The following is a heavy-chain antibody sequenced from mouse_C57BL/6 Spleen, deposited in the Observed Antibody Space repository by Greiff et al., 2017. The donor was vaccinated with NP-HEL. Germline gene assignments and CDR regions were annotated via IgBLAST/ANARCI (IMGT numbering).Heavy chain of an antibody. CDR1: GYAFSSYW. CDR3: ARWMGPYYGNNPAQYYFDY. D-gene: IGHD2-10*01. V-gene: IGHV1-80*01. Sequence: QVQLQQSGAELVKPGASVKISCKASGYAFSSYWMNWVKQRPGKGLEWIGQIYPGDGDTNYNGKFKGKATLTADKSSSTAYMQLSSLTSEDSAVYFCARWMGPYYGNNPAQYYFDYWGQGTTLTVSS. CDR2: IYPGDGDT. J-gene: IGHJ2*01.